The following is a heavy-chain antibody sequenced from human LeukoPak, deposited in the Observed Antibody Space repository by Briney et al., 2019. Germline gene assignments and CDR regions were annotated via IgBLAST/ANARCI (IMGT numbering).Heavy chain of an antibody. V-gene: IGHV3-11*01. CDR3: ARDAMTVVVGAFDI. Sequence: GGSLRLSCAASGFTFTDYYMSWIRQAPGKGLEWVSYISSSGTTIFYADSVKGRFTISRDNAKNSLYLQTNSLRAEDTAVYYCARDAMTVVVGAFDIWGQGTMLTVSS. J-gene: IGHJ3*02. CDR1: GFTFTDYY. D-gene: IGHD3-22*01. CDR2: ISSSGTTI.